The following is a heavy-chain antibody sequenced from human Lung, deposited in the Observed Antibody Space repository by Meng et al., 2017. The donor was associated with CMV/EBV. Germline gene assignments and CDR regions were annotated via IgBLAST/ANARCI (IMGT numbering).Heavy chain of an antibody. CDR1: GYTLTTYG. Sequence: SVKVSCKASGYTLTTYGINWVRQAPGQGLEWMGWVNPYNGDGGYAQRFQGRVTVTTDTSINTAYLELTSLRSDDTAVYYCVRAVHGLAIWGQGTTVTVSS. J-gene: IGHJ6*02. V-gene: IGHV1-8*01. CDR3: VRAVHGLAI. D-gene: IGHD6-13*01. CDR2: VNPYNGDG.